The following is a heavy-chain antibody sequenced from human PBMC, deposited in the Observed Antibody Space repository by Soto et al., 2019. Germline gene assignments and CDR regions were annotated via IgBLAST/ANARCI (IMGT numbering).Heavy chain of an antibody. J-gene: IGHJ6*02. CDR3: ARDRGIGYYYGMDV. Sequence: SETLSLTCTVSGGSISSYYWSWIRQPPGKGLEWIGYIYYSGSTNYNPSLKSRVTISVDTSKNQFSLKLSSGTVADTAVYYCARDRGIGYYYGMDVWGQGTTVTVSS. D-gene: IGHD3-16*01. CDR2: IYYSGST. V-gene: IGHV4-59*01. CDR1: GGSISSYY.